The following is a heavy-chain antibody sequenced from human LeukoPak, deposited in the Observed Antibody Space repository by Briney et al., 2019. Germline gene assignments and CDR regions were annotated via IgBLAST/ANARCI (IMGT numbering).Heavy chain of an antibody. V-gene: IGHV3-30*04. D-gene: IGHD4-17*01. CDR2: ISYDGSTK. CDR3: ARDDYGFDP. Sequence: PGGSLRLSCAASGFTFSNYGVHWVRQAPGKGLEWVAFISYDGSTKYNVDSVKGRFIISRANSKHTLHLQMNNLRDEDTALYYCARDDYGFDPWGQGTLVTVSS. CDR1: GFTFSNYG. J-gene: IGHJ5*02.